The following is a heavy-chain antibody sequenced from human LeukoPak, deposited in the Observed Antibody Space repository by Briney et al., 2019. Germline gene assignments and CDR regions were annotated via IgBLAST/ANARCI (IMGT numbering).Heavy chain of an antibody. V-gene: IGHV3-48*03. CDR2: ISSSGNTI. D-gene: IGHD1-7*01. CDR3: ARATYNWNFQSDY. J-gene: IGHJ4*02. Sequence: GRSLRLSCAASGFTFSSYEMNWVRQAPGKGLEWVSYISSSGNTIQYADSVKGRFTISRDNAKSSIYLQMNSLGAEDTAVYYCARATYNWNFQSDYWGQGTLVTVSS. CDR1: GFTFSSYE.